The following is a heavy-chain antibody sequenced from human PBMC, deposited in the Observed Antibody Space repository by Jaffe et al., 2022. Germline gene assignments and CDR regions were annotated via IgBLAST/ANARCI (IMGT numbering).Heavy chain of an antibody. CDR3: AKVPNSGSSWYSYYYYMDV. V-gene: IGHV3-23*01. CDR1: GFTFSSYA. CDR2: ISGSGGST. Sequence: EVQLLESGGGLVQPGGSLRLSCAASGFTFSSYAMSWVRQAPGKGLEWVSAISGSGGSTYYADSVKGRFTISRDNSKNTLYLQMNSLRAEDTAVYYCAKVPNSGSSWYSYYYYMDVWGKGTTVTVSS. D-gene: IGHD6-13*01. J-gene: IGHJ6*03.